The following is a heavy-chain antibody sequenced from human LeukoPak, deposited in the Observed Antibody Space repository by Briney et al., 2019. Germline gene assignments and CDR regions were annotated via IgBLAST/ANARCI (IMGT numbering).Heavy chain of an antibody. Sequence: GGSLRLFCAASGFTFSSYEMNWVRQAPGKGLEWVSYISSSGSTIYYADSVKGRFTISRDNAKNSLYLQMNSLRAEDTAVYYCARKPNYGDYEVYWGQGTLVTVSS. CDR3: ARKPNYGDYEVY. J-gene: IGHJ4*02. D-gene: IGHD4-17*01. V-gene: IGHV3-48*03. CDR2: ISSSGSTI. CDR1: GFTFSSYE.